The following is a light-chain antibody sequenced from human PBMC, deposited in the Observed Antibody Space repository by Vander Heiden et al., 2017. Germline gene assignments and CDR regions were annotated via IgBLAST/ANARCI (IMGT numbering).Light chain of an antibody. CDR2: DAS. CDR3: QQRSNWPRFT. Sequence: EIVLTQSPATLSLSPGERATLSCRASQSVSSYLAWYQQKPGQAPRLLIYDASNRATGIPARFSGSGSGTDFTLTISSLEPEDFAVYYCQQRSNWPRFTFGGWTKVEIK. J-gene: IGKJ4*01. V-gene: IGKV3-11*01. CDR1: QSVSSY.